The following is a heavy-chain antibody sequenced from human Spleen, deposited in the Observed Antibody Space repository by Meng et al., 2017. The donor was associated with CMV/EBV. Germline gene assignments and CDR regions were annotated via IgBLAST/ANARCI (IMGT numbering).Heavy chain of an antibody. J-gene: IGHJ6*02. D-gene: IGHD3-3*01. CDR1: GGSISSYY. CDR3: ARESPDFWSGYPPYYYGMDV. V-gene: IGHV4-59*01. Sequence: SETLSLTCTVSGGSISSYYWSWIRQPPGKGLEWIGYIYYSGSTTYNPSLKSRVTISVDTSKNQFSLRLSSVTAADTAVYYCARESPDFWSGYPPYYYGMDVWGQGTTVTVSS. CDR2: IYYSGST.